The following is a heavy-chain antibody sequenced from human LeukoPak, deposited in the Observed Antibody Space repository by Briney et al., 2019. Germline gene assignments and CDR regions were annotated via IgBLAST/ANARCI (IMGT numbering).Heavy chain of an antibody. CDR2: IYYSEST. J-gene: IGHJ6*03. CDR1: GGSFSGYY. V-gene: IGHV4-34*01. D-gene: IGHD1-14*01. Sequence: SETLSLTCAVYGGSFSGYYWSWIRQPPGKGLEWIGYIYYSESTYYNPSLKSRVTISVDTSKNQFSLKLSSVTAADTAVYYCARHWNHRDYYYMDVWGKGTTVTVSS. CDR3: ARHWNHRDYYYMDV.